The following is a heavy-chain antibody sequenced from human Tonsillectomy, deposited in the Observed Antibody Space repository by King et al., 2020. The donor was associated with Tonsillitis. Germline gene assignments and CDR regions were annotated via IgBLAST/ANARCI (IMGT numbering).Heavy chain of an antibody. V-gene: IGHV5-10-1*01. CDR3: ARRDCRSTSCYFDY. D-gene: IGHD2-2*01. CDR2: IDPSDSYT. Sequence: QLVQSGAEVKKPGESLRISCKGSGYSFTSYWISWVRQMPGKGLAWMGRIDPSDSYTYYSPSFQGHVTISADKSITPAYLQWSSLKASDTAMYYCARRDCRSTSCYFDYWGQGTLVTVSS. CDR1: GYSFTSYW. J-gene: IGHJ4*02.